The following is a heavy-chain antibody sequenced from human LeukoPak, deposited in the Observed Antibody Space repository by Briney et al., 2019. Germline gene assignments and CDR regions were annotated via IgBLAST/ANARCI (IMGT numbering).Heavy chain of an antibody. J-gene: IGHJ4*02. V-gene: IGHV4-39*07. CDR3: ARVREGGYYFDY. Sequence: SETLSLTCTVSGGPIRSSSYYWGWIRQPPGKGLEWIGSIYYSGSTYYNPSLKSRVTISVETSKSQFSLKLSSVTAADTAVYYCARVREGGYYFDYWGQGTLVTVSS. CDR1: GGPIRSSSYY. D-gene: IGHD1-26*01. CDR2: IYYSGST.